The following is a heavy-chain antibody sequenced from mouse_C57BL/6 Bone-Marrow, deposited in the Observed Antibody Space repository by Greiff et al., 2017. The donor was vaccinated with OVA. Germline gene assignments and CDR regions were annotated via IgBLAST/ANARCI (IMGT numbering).Heavy chain of an antibody. CDR1: GYSFTDYN. CDR2: INPNYGTT. V-gene: IGHV1-39*01. J-gene: IGHJ4*01. D-gene: IGHD1-1*01. CDR3: ARYYYGSSYYAMDY. Sequence: VQLQQSGPELVKPGASVKISCKASGYSFTDYNMNWVKQSNGKSLEWIGVINPNYGTTSYNQKFKGKATLTADQSSSTAYMQLNSLTSEDSAVYYCARYYYGSSYYAMDYWGQGTSVTVSS.